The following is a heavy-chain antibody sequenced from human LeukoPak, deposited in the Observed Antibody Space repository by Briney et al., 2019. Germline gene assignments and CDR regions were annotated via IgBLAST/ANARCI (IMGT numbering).Heavy chain of an antibody. CDR3: ARGHDPIVGDELTFDY. Sequence: SGGSLRLSCAASGFTFSSYAMHWVRQAPGKGLEWVAVISYDGSNKYYADSVKGRFTISRDNSKNTLYLQMNSLRAEDTAVYYCARGHDPIVGDELTFDYWGQGTLVTVSS. CDR1: GFTFSSYA. V-gene: IGHV3-30*04. J-gene: IGHJ4*02. CDR2: ISYDGSNK. D-gene: IGHD1-26*01.